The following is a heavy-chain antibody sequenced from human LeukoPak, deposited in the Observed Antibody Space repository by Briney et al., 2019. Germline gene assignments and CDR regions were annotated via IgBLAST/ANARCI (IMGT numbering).Heavy chain of an antibody. CDR3: ARDQGSLTRSWYTGY. V-gene: IGHV1-2*06. Sequence: GASVKVSCKASAYTFTGYHIHWVRQAPGQGLEWMGRINPYSGDTNFAQKFQGRVTMTRDTSITTAYMDLSSLTPDDTAVYFCARDQGSLTRSWYTGYWGQGTQVTVSP. CDR1: AYTFTGYH. J-gene: IGHJ4*02. D-gene: IGHD6-13*01. CDR2: INPYSGDT.